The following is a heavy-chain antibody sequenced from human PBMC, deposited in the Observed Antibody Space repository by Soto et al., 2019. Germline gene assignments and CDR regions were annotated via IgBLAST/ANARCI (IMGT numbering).Heavy chain of an antibody. Sequence: LSLTCTVSGGSISSYYWSWIRQPPGKGLEWIGYIYYSGSTNYNPSLKSRVTISVDTSKNQFSLKLSSVTAADTAVYYCASTRDYDYIHAFDIWGQGTMVTVSS. D-gene: IGHD3-16*01. CDR1: GGSISSYY. CDR3: ASTRDYDYIHAFDI. CDR2: IYYSGST. J-gene: IGHJ3*02. V-gene: IGHV4-59*01.